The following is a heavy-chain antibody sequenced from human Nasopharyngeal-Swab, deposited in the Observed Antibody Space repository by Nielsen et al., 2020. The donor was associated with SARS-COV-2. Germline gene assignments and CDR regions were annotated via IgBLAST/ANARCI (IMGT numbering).Heavy chain of an antibody. D-gene: IGHD6-13*01. Sequence: WIRQPPGKGLEWIGEIYHSGSTNYSPSLKSRVTISVDKSKNQFSLKLSSVTAADTAVYYCARIFPYSSSWYGKYYFDYWGQGTLVTVSS. J-gene: IGHJ4*02. V-gene: IGHV4-4*02. CDR3: ARIFPYSSSWYGKYYFDY. CDR2: IYHSGST.